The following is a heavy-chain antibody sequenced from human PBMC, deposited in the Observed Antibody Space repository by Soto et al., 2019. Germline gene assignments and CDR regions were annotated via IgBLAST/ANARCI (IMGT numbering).Heavy chain of an antibody. J-gene: IGHJ4*02. CDR2: ISAYNGNT. CDR3: ARDRRCYYDSSGYPRVDY. D-gene: IGHD3-22*01. CDR1: GYTFTSYG. Sequence: ASVKVSCKASGYTFTSYGISWVRQAPGQGLEWMGWISAYNGNTNYAQKLQGRVTMTTDTSTSTAYMELRSLRSDDTAVYYCARDRRCYYDSSGYPRVDYWGQGTLVTVSS. V-gene: IGHV1-18*01.